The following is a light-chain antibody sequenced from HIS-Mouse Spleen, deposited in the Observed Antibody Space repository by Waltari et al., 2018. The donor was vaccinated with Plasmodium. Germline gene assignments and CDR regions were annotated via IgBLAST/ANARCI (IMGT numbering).Light chain of an antibody. J-gene: IGLJ3*02. Sequence: QPVLTQPPSSSASPGESASLTCTLPSPINLVSHNIYWYQPKPGSPPRYLLYYYSDSDKGQGSGVPSRFSGSKDASANTGILLISGLQSEDEADYYCMIWPSNASGVFGGGTKLTVL. CDR1: SPINLVSHN. CDR3: MIWPSNASGV. CDR2: YYSDSDK. V-gene: IGLV5-37*01.